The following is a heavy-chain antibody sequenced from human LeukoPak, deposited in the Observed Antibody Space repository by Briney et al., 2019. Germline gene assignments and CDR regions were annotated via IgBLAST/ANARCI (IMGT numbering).Heavy chain of an antibody. CDR1: GFTFSSYA. CDR2: ISDSATST. V-gene: IGHV3-23*01. D-gene: IGHD6-19*01. J-gene: IGHJ4*02. CDR3: ARAAQWLVDFDY. Sequence: PGGSLRLSCVVSGFTFSSYAMSWVRQTPGKGLEWVSTISDSATSTYYADSVKGRFTISRGNSKKTLYLQMNSLRAEDTAVYYCARAAQWLVDFDYWGQGTLVTVSS.